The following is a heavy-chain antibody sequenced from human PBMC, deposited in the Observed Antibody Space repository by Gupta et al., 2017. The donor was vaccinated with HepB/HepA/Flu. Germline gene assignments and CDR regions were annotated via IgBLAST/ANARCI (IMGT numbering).Heavy chain of an antibody. CDR2: ISYDGSNK. CDR3: ARDSIAVAGPPKRKVALGGGMDV. V-gene: IGHV3-30-3*01. Sequence: QVQLVESGGGVVQPGRSLRLSCAASGFTFSSYAMHWVRQAPGKGLEWVAVISYDGSNKYYADSVKGRFTISRDNSKNTLYLQMNSLRAEDTAVYYCARDSIAVAGPPKRKVALGGGMDVWGQGTTVTVSS. J-gene: IGHJ6*02. CDR1: GFTFSSYA. D-gene: IGHD6-19*01.